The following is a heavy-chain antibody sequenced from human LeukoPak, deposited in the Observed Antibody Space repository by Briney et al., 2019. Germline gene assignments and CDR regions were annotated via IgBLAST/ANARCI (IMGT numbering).Heavy chain of an antibody. CDR2: IYYSGST. CDR1: GGSLSSSSYY. Sequence: SETLSLTCTVSGGSLSSSSYYWGWIRQPPGKGLEWIGSIYYSGSTYYNPSLKSRVTISVATSKNQFSLKLSSVTAADTAVYYCARLGSTIYWYFDLWGRGTLVTVSS. V-gene: IGHV4-39*07. J-gene: IGHJ2*01. CDR3: ARLGSTIYWYFDL. D-gene: IGHD3-3*01.